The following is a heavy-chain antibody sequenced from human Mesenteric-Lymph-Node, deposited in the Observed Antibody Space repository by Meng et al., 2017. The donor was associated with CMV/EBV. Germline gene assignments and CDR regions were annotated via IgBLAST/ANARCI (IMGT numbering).Heavy chain of an antibody. CDR1: GFTFSSYD. CDR3: ARDMAALGAMDV. J-gene: IGHJ6*02. Sequence: GESLKISCGACGFTFSSYDMHWVRQATGKGLEWVSAIGTAGDTYYPGSVKGQFTISRENAKNSLYLQMNSLRAGDTAVYFCARDMAALGAMDVWGQGTTVTVSS. V-gene: IGHV3-13*03. D-gene: IGHD3-16*01. CDR2: IGTAGDT.